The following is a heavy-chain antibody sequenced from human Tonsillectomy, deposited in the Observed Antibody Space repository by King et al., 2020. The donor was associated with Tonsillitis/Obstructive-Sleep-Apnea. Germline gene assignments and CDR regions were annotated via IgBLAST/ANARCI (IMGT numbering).Heavy chain of an antibody. CDR1: GGSISSYY. J-gene: IGHJ5*02. CDR3: ARAAQQLVVLNWFDP. Sequence: QLQESGPGLVKPSETLSLTCTVSGGSISSYYWSWIRQPPGKGLEWIGYIYYSGSTKYNPSLKSRVTISVDTSKNQFSLKLSSVTAADPAVYYCARAAQQLVVLNWFDPWGQGTLVTVSS. CDR2: IYYSGST. V-gene: IGHV4-59*01. D-gene: IGHD6-13*01.